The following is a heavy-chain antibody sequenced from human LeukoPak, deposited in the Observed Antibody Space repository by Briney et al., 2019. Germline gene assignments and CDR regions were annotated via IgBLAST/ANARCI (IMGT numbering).Heavy chain of an antibody. CDR2: INAGNGNT. CDR1: GYTFTGYA. J-gene: IGHJ4*02. V-gene: IGHV1-3*01. Sequence: ASVKVSCKASGYTFTGYAMHWVRQAPGQRLEWMGWINAGNGNTKYSQKFQGRVTITRDTSASTAYMELSSLRSEDTAVYYYARDRGDIVVVPAAMELDYWGQGTLVTVSS. D-gene: IGHD2-2*01. CDR3: ARDRGDIVVVPAAMELDY.